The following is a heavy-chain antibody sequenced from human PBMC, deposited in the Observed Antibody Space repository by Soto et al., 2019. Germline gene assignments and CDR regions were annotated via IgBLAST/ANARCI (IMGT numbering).Heavy chain of an antibody. CDR3: AREIVLMVYATGMDV. J-gene: IGHJ6*02. Sequence: ASVKVSCKASGYTFTSYGISWVRQAPGQGLEWMGWISAYNGNTNYAQKLQGRVTMTTDTSTSTAYMELRSLRSDDTAVYYCAREIVLMVYATGMDVWGQGTTATVSS. CDR2: ISAYNGNT. CDR1: GYTFTSYG. V-gene: IGHV1-18*01. D-gene: IGHD2-8*01.